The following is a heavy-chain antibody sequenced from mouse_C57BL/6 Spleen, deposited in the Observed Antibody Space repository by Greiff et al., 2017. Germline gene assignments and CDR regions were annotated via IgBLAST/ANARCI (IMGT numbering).Heavy chain of an antibody. J-gene: IGHJ1*03. Sequence: EVMLVESGGGLVKPGGSLKLSCAASGFTFSDYGMHWVRQAPEKGLEWVAYISSGSSTIYYADTVKGRFTISRDNAKNTLFLQMTSLRSEDTAMYYCARLLYWYFDVWGTGTTVTVSS. CDR2: ISSGSSTI. V-gene: IGHV5-17*01. CDR3: ARLLYWYFDV. CDR1: GFTFSDYG.